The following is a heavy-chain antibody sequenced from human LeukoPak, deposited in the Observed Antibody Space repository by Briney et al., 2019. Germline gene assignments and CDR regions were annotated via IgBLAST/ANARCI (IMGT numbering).Heavy chain of an antibody. CDR1: GFTVSSYS. CDR3: PRDLPIAAAGIDY. V-gene: IGHV3-21*01. Sequence: PGGSLRLSCAASGFTVSSYSMNWVRQAPGKGLEWVSSISSSNSYIYYAHSVKGRFTISRDNPNNSLYLQMNSLRAEDTAVYYCPRDLPIAAAGIDYWGQGTLVTVSS. D-gene: IGHD6-13*01. CDR2: ISSSNSYI. J-gene: IGHJ4*02.